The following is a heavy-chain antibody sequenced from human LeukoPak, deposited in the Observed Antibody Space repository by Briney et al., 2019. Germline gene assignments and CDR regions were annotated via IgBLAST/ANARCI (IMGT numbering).Heavy chain of an antibody. V-gene: IGHV3-66*01. CDR2: LYTAGPT. J-gene: IGHJ4*02. CDR3: ARSGPSVLWSKSFDY. CDR1: GFTFSSYG. Sequence: GGTLRLSCAASGFTFSSYGMSWVRQAPGKGLEWVSVLYTAGPTYYADSVQGRFTISRDNSKNTLFLQMDNLRADDTATYYCARSGPSVLWSKSFDYWGQGALVTVSS. D-gene: IGHD3-10*01.